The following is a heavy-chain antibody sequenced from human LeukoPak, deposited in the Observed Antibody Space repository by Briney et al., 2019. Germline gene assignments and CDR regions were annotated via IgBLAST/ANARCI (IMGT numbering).Heavy chain of an antibody. V-gene: IGHV4-4*02. CDR3: ARSGSGSYYLAY. CDR1: GGSISSSNW. Sequence: SGTLSLTRAVSGGSISSSNWWSWVRQPPGKGLEWIGEIYHSGSSNYNPSLKSRVTISLDKSKNQFSLNLSSVTAADMAVYYCARSGSGSYYLAYWGQGTLVTVSS. CDR2: IYHSGSS. D-gene: IGHD3-10*01. J-gene: IGHJ4*02.